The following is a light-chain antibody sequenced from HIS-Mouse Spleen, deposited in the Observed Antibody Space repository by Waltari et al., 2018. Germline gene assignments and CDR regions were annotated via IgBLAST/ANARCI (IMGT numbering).Light chain of an antibody. CDR1: ALPNKS. V-gene: IGLV3-10*01. J-gene: IGLJ2*01. CDR3: YSTDSSGNHRV. CDR2: EDS. Sequence: VSPGQTARITCSGDALPNKSAYWYQQKSGQAPVLVIYEDSKRPSGIPERFSGSSSGTMATLTISGAQVEDEADYYCYSTDSSGNHRVFGGGTKLTVL.